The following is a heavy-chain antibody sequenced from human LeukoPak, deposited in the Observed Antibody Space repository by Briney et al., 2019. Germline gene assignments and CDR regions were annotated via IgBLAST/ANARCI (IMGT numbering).Heavy chain of an antibody. CDR2: ISYDGSNK. J-gene: IGHJ4*02. CDR1: GFTFSSYG. V-gene: IGHV3-30*18. Sequence: GRSLRLSCAASGFTFSSYGMHWVRQAPGKGLEWVAVISYDGSNKYYADSVKGRFTISRDNSKNTLYLQMNSLRAEDTAVYYCAKPGGSGSYYFRCEPFYWGQGTLVTVSS. CDR3: AKPGGSGSYYFRCEPFY. D-gene: IGHD3-10*01.